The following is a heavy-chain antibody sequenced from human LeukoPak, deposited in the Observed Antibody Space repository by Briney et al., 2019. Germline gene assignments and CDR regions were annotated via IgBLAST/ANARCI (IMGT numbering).Heavy chain of an antibody. V-gene: IGHV4-59*08. D-gene: IGHD5-18*01. CDR2: IYYSGST. J-gene: IGHJ6*02. CDR3: ARFYTAMVTSGMDV. CDR1: GGSISSYY. Sequence: SETLSLTCTVSGGSISSYYWSWIRQPPGKGLEWIGYIYYSGSTNYNPSLKSRVTISVDTSKNQFSLKLSSVTAADTAVYYCARFYTAMVTSGMDVWGQGTTVTVSS.